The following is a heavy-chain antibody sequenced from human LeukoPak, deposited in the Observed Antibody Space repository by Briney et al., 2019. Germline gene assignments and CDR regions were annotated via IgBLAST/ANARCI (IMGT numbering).Heavy chain of an antibody. Sequence: GGSLRLSCAVSGITLSNYGMSWVRQAPGKGLEWVSAISGSGGSTYYADSVKGRFTISRDNSKNTLYLQMNSLRAEDTAVYYCAKDIKWSGSGSYDYWGQGTLVTVSS. CDR3: AKDIKWSGSGSYDY. CDR1: GITLSNYG. CDR2: ISGSGGST. J-gene: IGHJ4*02. D-gene: IGHD3-10*01. V-gene: IGHV3-23*01.